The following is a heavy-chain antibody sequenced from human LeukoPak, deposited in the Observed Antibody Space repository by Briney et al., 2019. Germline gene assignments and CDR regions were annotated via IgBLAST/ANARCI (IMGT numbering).Heavy chain of an antibody. CDR3: ARERLAGPTIYYYYYGMDV. CDR2: IYTSGST. V-gene: IGHV4-4*07. D-gene: IGHD6-19*01. J-gene: IGHJ6*02. CDR1: GGSFSGYY. Sequence: PSETLSLTCAVYGGSFSGYYWSWIRQPAGKGLEWIGRIYTSGSTDYKPSLKSRVTMSVDTSKNQFSLKLSSVTAADTAVYYCARERLAGPTIYYYYYGMDVWGQGTTVTVSS.